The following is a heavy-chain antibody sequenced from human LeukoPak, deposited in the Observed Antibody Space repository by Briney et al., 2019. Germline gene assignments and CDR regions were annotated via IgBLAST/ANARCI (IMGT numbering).Heavy chain of an antibody. CDR1: GFTFSSYA. Sequence: GGSLRLSCAPSGFTFSSYAKHWVRQAPGKGLEWVAVISYDGSNKYYADSVKGRFTISRDNSKNTLYLQMNSLRAEDTAVYYCATSVTMIVVVIDYWGQGTLVTVSS. V-gene: IGHV3-30-3*01. D-gene: IGHD3-22*01. CDR3: ATSVTMIVVVIDY. CDR2: ISYDGSNK. J-gene: IGHJ4*02.